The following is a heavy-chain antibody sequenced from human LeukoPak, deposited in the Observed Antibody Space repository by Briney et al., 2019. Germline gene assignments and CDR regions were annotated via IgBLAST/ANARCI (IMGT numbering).Heavy chain of an antibody. Sequence: GASVKVSCKASGYTFTSYGISWVRQAPGQGLEWMGWISAYNGNTNYAQKLQGRVTMTTDTSTSTAYMELRSLRSDDTAVYYCARDLKVEPPNYYYYMDVWGKGTTVTVSS. V-gene: IGHV1-18*01. CDR3: ARDLKVEPPNYYYYMDV. CDR2: ISAYNGNT. J-gene: IGHJ6*03. D-gene: IGHD1-1*01. CDR1: GYTFTSYG.